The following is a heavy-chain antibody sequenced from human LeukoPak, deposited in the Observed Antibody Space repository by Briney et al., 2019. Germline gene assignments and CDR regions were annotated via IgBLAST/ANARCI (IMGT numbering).Heavy chain of an antibody. CDR2: KNPNSGNT. V-gene: IGHV1-8*01. CDR1: GYSFSSYD. J-gene: IGHJ5*02. CDR3: ARSSSSGWYGWFDP. D-gene: IGHD6-19*01. Sequence: GASVKVSCKASGYSFSSYDINWERQATGQGLEWMGWKNPNSGNTGYAQKFQGRVTMTRNTSISTAYMELSSLRSEDTAVYYCARSSSSGWYGWFDPWGQGTLVTVSS.